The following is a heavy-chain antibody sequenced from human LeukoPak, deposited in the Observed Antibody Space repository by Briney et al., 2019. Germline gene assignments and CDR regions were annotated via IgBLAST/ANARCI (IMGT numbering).Heavy chain of an antibody. D-gene: IGHD6-19*01. CDR1: GFTFSSYA. CDR3: AKSRLVLGDIFDY. Sequence: PGGSLRLSCAASGFTFSSYAMSWVRQAPGKGLEWVSAISGSGGSTYYADSVEGRFTISRDNSKNTLYLQMNSLRAEDTAVYYCAKSRLVLGDIFDYWGQGTLVTVSS. V-gene: IGHV3-23*01. J-gene: IGHJ4*02. CDR2: ISGSGGST.